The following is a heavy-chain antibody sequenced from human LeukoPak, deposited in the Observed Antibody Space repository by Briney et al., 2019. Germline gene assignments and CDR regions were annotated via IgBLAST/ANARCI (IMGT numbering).Heavy chain of an antibody. J-gene: IGHJ4*02. CDR1: GFTFSSYW. D-gene: IGHD3-10*01. V-gene: IGHV3-74*01. Sequence: GGSLRLSCAASGFTFSSYWMHWVRQAPGKGLVWVSRINSDGSSTSYADSVKGRFTISRDNAKNTLYLQMNSLRAEDTAVYYCARVRYYYGSGTISPFDYWGQGTLVTVSS. CDR2: INSDGSST. CDR3: ARVRYYYGSGTISPFDY.